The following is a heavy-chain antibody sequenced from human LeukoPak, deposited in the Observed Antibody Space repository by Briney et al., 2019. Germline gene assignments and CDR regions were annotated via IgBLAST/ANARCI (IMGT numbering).Heavy chain of an antibody. CDR3: ARDPYSSTWSYGMDV. CDR2: IKQDGSED. D-gene: IGHD6-6*01. V-gene: IGHV3-7*05. CDR1: GFSFSTYW. J-gene: IGHJ6*02. Sequence: GGSLRLSCAASGFSFSTYWMSWVRQAPGKGLEWVANIKQDGSEDVYLDSVRGRFTISRDNAKNSLFLQMNTLRAEDTAVYYCARDPYSSTWSYGMDVWGQGTMVTVSS.